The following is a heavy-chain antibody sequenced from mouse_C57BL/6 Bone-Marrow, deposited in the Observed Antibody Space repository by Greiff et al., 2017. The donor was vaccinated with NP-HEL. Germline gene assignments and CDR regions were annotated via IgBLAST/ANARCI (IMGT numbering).Heavy chain of an antibody. D-gene: IGHD1-1*01. CDR3: YYGSSYWFAY. V-gene: IGHV1-7*01. J-gene: IGHJ3*01. CDR2: INPRSGYT. Sequence: VQLQASGAELAKPGASVKLSCKASGYTFTSYWMHWVKQRPGQGLAWFGYINPRSGYTKYNQKFKDKATLTADKSSSTDYMQLSSLTYEDSAVYYCYYGSSYWFAYWGQGTRVTVSA. CDR1: GYTFTSYW.